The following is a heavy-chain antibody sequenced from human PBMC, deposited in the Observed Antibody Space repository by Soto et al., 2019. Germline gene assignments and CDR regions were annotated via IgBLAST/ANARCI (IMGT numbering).Heavy chain of an antibody. Sequence: QVQLQESGPGLVKPSETLSLTCAVSNDSRTTGNGWLWVRQSPGKGLEWIGEIYDSGTTNYTPSLRSRVSRSLDQSKRQFSLRLNSVTAADTAMYYCATSGGWYRYLASWGQGILVTVSA. J-gene: IGHJ4*02. CDR1: NDSRTTGNG. D-gene: IGHD6-19*01. CDR3: ATSGGWYRYLAS. CDR2: IYDSGTT. V-gene: IGHV4-4*02.